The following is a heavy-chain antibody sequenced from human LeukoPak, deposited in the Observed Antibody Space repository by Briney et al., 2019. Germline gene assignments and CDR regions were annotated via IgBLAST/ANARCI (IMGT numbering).Heavy chain of an antibody. J-gene: IGHJ4*02. CDR3: ARDSPHSYSSGWTLDY. CDR2: ISYDGGNK. D-gene: IGHD6-19*01. Sequence: PGGSLRLSCAASGFTFSSYAMHWVRQAPGKGLEWVAVISYDGGNKYYADSVKGRFTISRDNSKNTLYLQMDSLTAEDTALYYCARDSPHSYSSGWTLDYWGQGTLVTVSS. CDR1: GFTFSSYA. V-gene: IGHV3-30*04.